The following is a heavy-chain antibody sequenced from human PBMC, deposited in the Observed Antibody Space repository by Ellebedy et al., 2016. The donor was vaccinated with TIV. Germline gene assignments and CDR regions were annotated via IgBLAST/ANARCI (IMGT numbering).Heavy chain of an antibody. CDR1: GYSFTSYW. V-gene: IGHV5-10-1*01. CDR3: ARHRTESSGYHPQVGRDAFDI. CDR2: IDPSDSYT. Sequence: GESLKISCKGSGYSFTSYWISWVRQMPGKGLEWMGRIDPSDSYTNYSPSFQGHVTISADKSISTAYLQWSSLKASDTAMYYCARHRTESSGYHPQVGRDAFDIWGQGTMVTVSS. J-gene: IGHJ3*02. D-gene: IGHD3-22*01.